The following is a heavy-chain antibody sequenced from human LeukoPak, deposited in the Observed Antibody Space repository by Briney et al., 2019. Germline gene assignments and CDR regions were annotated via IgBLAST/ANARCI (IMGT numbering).Heavy chain of an antibody. CDR1: GGSITSDY. D-gene: IGHD6-6*01. CDR3: AREYSTSSTAFDI. J-gene: IGHJ3*02. V-gene: IGHV4-34*01. CDR2: TKHTGGT. Sequence: SETLSLTCTVSGGSITSDYWNWIRQPPGKGLEWIGETKHTGGTNYNPSLKSRVTISVDTFKNQFSLRLSSVTAADTAVYYCAREYSTSSTAFDIWGQGTMVTVSS.